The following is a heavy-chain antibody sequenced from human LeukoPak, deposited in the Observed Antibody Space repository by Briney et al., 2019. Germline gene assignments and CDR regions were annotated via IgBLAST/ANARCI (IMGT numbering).Heavy chain of an antibody. V-gene: IGHV1-18*01. D-gene: IGHD2-15*01. CDR1: GYTFTSYG. Sequence: ASVKVSFKASGYTFTSYGISWVRQAPGQGLEWMGWISAYSGNTNYAQKLQGRVTMTTDTSTSTAYMELRSLRSDDTAVYYCARAEVVVAESYYYGMDVWGQGTTATVSS. CDR3: ARAEVVVAESYYYGMDV. CDR2: ISAYSGNT. J-gene: IGHJ6*02.